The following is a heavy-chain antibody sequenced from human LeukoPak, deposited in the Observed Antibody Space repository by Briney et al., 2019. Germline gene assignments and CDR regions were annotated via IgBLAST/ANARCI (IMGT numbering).Heavy chain of an antibody. CDR3: ARGPSLLRASDKPYDV. CDR2: VSGYTGHT. V-gene: IGHV1-18*01. D-gene: IGHD3-3*01. Sequence: ASVKVSCKACGYTFTSYTTTWVRQAPGQGLEWMGWVSGYTGHTNYAQNLQGRVTMTKDTSTSTVYLHLRSLRSDDTAVYYCARGPSLLRASDKPYDVWGQGTTVIVSS. J-gene: IGHJ6*02. CDR1: GYTFTSYT.